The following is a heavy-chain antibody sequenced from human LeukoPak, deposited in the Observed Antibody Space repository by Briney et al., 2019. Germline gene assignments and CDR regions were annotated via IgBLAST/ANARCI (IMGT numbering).Heavy chain of an antibody. CDR3: ARGLYDFWSGYPLDY. CDR1: GFTFSSYA. V-gene: IGHV3-30*04. Sequence: GGSLRLSCAASGFTFSSYAMHWVRQAPGKGLEWVAVISYDGSNKYYADSVKGRFTISRDNSKNTLYLQMNSLRAEDTAVYYCARGLYDFWSGYPLDYWGQGTLVTVSS. CDR2: ISYDGSNK. J-gene: IGHJ4*02. D-gene: IGHD3-3*01.